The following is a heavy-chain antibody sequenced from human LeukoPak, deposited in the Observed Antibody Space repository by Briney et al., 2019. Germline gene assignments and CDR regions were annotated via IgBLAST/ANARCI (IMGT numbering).Heavy chain of an antibody. Sequence: GRSLRLSCEASGFTFSNYAMHWVRQAPGKGLEWLAVISYDGSHNYDADSVKGRFTISRDNSKNTLYLQISSLRTEDTAVYYCARDSPTIFCSSTSCYLSYFDYWGQGTLVTVSS. CDR3: ARDSPTIFCSSTSCYLSYFDY. CDR1: GFTFSNYA. D-gene: IGHD2-2*01. V-gene: IGHV3-30-3*01. J-gene: IGHJ4*02. CDR2: ISYDGSHN.